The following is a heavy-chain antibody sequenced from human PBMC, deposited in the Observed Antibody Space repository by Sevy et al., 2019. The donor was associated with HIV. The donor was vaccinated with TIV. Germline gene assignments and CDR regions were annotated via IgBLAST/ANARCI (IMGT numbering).Heavy chain of an antibody. CDR3: ARRNDFDI. CDR2: VYYTGGT. CDR1: GGSINSDH. Sequence: SETLSLTCTVSGGSINSDHWNWIRQPPGKGLEWIGYVYYTGGTNYNSSLKNRVTISVDRTKNKFSLKLTSVTAADTAVYYCARRNDFDIWGQGTMVTVSS. V-gene: IGHV4-59*08. J-gene: IGHJ3*02.